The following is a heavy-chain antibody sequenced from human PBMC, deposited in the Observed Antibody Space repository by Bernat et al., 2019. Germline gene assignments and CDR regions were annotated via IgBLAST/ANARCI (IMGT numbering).Heavy chain of an antibody. CDR3: AKFTYSSSWYYFDN. Sequence: EVQLLDSGGGLIQPGGSLSLSCVASGFTFSSYAMSWVRQAPGKGLEWASGISASGTSTDYADSVQGRFTISRDNSENTLYLQMNSLRAEDTALYYCAKFTYSSSWYYFDNWGQGTLVTVSS. CDR1: GFTFSSYA. J-gene: IGHJ4*02. CDR2: ISASGTST. V-gene: IGHV3-23*01. D-gene: IGHD6-13*01.